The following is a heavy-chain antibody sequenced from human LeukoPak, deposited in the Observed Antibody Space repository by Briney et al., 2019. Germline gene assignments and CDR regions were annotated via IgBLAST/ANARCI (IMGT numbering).Heavy chain of an antibody. Sequence: SETLSLTCTVSGGSISSSSYYWGWIRQPRGKGLEWIGSIYYSGSTYYNPSLKSRVTISVDTSKNQFSLKLSSVTAADTAVYYCATTVAVAGPTGFDPWGQGTLVTVSS. J-gene: IGHJ5*02. CDR1: GGSISSSSYY. V-gene: IGHV4-39*01. CDR3: ATTVAVAGPTGFDP. CDR2: IYYSGST. D-gene: IGHD6-19*01.